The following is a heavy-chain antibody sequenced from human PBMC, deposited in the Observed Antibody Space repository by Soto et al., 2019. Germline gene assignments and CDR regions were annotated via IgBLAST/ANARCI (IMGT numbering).Heavy chain of an antibody. Sequence: EVQLVESGGGLIQPGGSLRLSCAASGFTVSSNYMSWVRQAPGKGLEWVSVIYSGGSTYYADSVKGRFTISRDNSKNTLYLQMNSLRAEDTAVYYCASLGSSWSYRFQHWGQGTLVTVSS. D-gene: IGHD6-13*01. J-gene: IGHJ1*01. CDR2: IYSGGST. V-gene: IGHV3-53*01. CDR3: ASLGSSWSYRFQH. CDR1: GFTVSSNY.